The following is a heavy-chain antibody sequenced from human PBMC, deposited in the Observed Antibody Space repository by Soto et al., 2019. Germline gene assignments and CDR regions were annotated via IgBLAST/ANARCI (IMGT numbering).Heavy chain of an antibody. V-gene: IGHV4-31*03. CDR1: GGSISSGGYY. CDR3: ARALADTAMVMVVSPHGMDV. Sequence: SETLSLTCTVSGGSISSGGYYWSWIRQHPGKGLEWIGYIYYSGSTYYNPSLKSRVTISVDTSKNQFSLKLSSVTAADTAVYYCARALADTAMVMVVSPHGMDVWGQGTTVTVSS. CDR2: IYYSGST. D-gene: IGHD5-18*01. J-gene: IGHJ6*02.